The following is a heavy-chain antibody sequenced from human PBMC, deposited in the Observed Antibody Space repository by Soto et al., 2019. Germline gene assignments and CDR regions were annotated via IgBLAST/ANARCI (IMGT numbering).Heavy chain of an antibody. CDR1: GGSFSGYY. CDR2: INHSGST. V-gene: IGHV4-34*01. J-gene: IGHJ3*02. CDR3: ARTYYDFCSGYYDAFDI. D-gene: IGHD3-3*01. Sequence: SQTLSLTCAVYGGSFSGYYWSWIRQPPGKGLEWIGEINHSGSTNYNPSLKSRVTISVDTSKNQFSLKLSSVTAADTAVYYCARTYYDFCSGYYDAFDIWGQGTMVTVSS.